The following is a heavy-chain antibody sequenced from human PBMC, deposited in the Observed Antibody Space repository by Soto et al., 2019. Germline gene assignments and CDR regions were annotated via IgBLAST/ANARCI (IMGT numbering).Heavy chain of an antibody. CDR2: ISGSGGSP. J-gene: IGHJ4*01. V-gene: IGHV3-23*01. D-gene: IGHD2-8*02. CDR3: AKVRCTGDTCFVPDY. Sequence: PGGSLRLSCAASGFSFSSYTMAWVRQAPGKGLEWVSSISGSGGSPSYADSVQGRFIISRDNPRNTVSLQMNRLRAEDTATYYCAKVRCTGDTCFVPDYWGHGRLVTVSS. CDR1: GFSFSSYT.